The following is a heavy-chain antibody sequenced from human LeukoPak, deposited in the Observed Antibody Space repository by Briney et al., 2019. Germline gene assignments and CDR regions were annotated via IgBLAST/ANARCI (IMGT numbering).Heavy chain of an antibody. J-gene: IGHJ4*02. D-gene: IGHD1-26*01. CDR2: IKQDGSQK. CDR1: GFTFSSYA. CDR3: ARDSGSYHFDSC. V-gene: IGHV3-7*01. Sequence: GGSLRLSCAASGFTFSSYAMSWVRQAPGKGLEWVANIKQDGSQKYFGDSVKGRFTISRDNAENSLFLQMSSLRDEDTAVYYCARDSGSYHFDSCWGQGTLVTVSS.